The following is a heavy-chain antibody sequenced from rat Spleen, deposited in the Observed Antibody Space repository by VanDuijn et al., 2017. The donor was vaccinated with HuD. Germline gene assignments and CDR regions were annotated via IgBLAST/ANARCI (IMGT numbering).Heavy chain of an antibody. Sequence: EVQLVESGGGLVQPGRSLKLSCAASGFTFDNYWMSWIRQAPGKGLEWVASITNTGNSIYYLDSVKGRFTVSRDNAQNTLYLQMNSLRSEDTATYYCARGYVMDAWGQGASVTVSS. J-gene: IGHJ4*01. V-gene: IGHV5-31*01. CDR1: GFTFDNYW. CDR2: ITNTGNSI. CDR3: ARGYVMDA.